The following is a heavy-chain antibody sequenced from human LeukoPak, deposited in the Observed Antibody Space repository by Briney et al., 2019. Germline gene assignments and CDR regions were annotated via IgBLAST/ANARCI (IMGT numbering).Heavy chain of an antibody. V-gene: IGHV3-23*01. CDR3: AKTTTGYSSGRYPGWPVDC. CDR1: GFNFNSYA. CDR2: ISGSGGGT. Sequence: GGSLRLSCGASGFNFNSYAVSWVRQAPGKGLEWVSAISGSGGGTYYADSVKGRFTISRDNSKNTVYLQMYSLSTEDTAVHYCAKTTTGYSSGRYPGWPVDCWGQGTLVTVSS. J-gene: IGHJ4*02. D-gene: IGHD6-19*01.